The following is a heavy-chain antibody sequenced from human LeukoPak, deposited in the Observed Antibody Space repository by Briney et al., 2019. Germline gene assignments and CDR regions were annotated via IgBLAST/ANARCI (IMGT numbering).Heavy chain of an antibody. CDR2: ISYDGSNK. CDR1: GFTFSSYA. V-gene: IGHV3-30-3*01. Sequence: PGGSLRLSCAASGFTFSSYAMHWVRQAPGKGLEWVAVISYDGSNKYYADSVKGRFTISRDNSKNTLYLQMNSLRAEDTAVYYCARDRGSGSYYPTPPEYFQHWGQGTLVTVSS. J-gene: IGHJ1*01. D-gene: IGHD3-10*01. CDR3: ARDRGSGSYYPTPPEYFQH.